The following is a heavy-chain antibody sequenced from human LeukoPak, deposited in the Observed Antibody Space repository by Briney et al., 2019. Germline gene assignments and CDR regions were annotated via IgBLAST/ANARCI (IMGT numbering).Heavy chain of an antibody. CDR3: AKYDWAVADDTPPDY. V-gene: IGHV3-74*03. CDR2: INIDGSST. Sequence: GGSLRLSCAVSGFTFGTYVMHWVRQVPGKGLVWVSRINIDGSSTKYADSVKGRFTISRDNSKNTLYLQMNSLRAEDTAVYYFAKYDWAVADDTPPDYWGQGTLVTVSS. CDR1: GFTFGTYV. J-gene: IGHJ4*02. D-gene: IGHD6-19*01.